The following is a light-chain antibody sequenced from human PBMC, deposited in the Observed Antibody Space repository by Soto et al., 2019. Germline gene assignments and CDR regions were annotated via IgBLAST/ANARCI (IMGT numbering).Light chain of an antibody. V-gene: IGKV1-5*03. CDR2: KAS. J-gene: IGKJ1*01. CDR3: EQYGSSPRT. CDR1: QTISSW. Sequence: DIQMTQSPATLSGSLGDRVTITCWASQTISSWLAWYQQKPGKAPKLLIYKASTLKSGVPSRFSGSGSGTEFSLTISSLQSEDFAVYYCEQYGSSPRTFGQGTKVDI.